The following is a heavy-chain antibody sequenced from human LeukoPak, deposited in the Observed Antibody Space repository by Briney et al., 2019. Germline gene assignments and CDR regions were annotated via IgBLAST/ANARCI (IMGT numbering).Heavy chain of an antibody. CDR2: ISGYSDNT. Sequence: ASVEVSCTASGYTFSTYGISWIRQAPGQGLEWLGWISGYSDNTKYSEKVQGRVTMTKDTSTSTVYMELRSLRPDDTATYFCARGLAVAGIYMYWGQGTQITVSS. J-gene: IGHJ4*02. CDR1: GYTFSTYG. CDR3: ARGLAVAGIYMY. V-gene: IGHV1-18*04. D-gene: IGHD6-19*01.